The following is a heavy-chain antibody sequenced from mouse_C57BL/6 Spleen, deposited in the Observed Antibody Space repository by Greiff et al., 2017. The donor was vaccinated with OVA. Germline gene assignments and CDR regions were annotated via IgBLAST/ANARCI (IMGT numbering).Heavy chain of an antibody. J-gene: IGHJ4*01. D-gene: IGHD2-4*01. CDR1: GFSLTSYG. CDR3: ARKGLRRGGGIAMDY. CDR2: IWSDGST. V-gene: IGHV2-6*02. Sequence: VKLVESGPGLVAPSQSLSITCTVSGFSLTSYGVHWVRQPPGKGLEWLVVIWSDGSTTYNSALKSRLSISKDNSKSQVFLKMNSLQTEDTAMYDWARKGLRRGGGIAMDYWGQGTSVTVSS.